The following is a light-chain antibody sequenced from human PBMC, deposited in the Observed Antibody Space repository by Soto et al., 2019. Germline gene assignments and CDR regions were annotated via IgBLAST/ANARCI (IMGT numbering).Light chain of an antibody. CDR2: EVS. J-gene: IGLJ3*02. CDR3: ASHAGSAWV. Sequence: QSALTQPPSASGSPGQSVTISCTGSSTDIGAYIYVSWYHQHPGKAPQALIYEVSKRPSGVPDRVSGSKSGNTASLTVSGPQAEDDADYYCASHAGSAWVFGGGTKLTVL. CDR1: STDIGAYIY. V-gene: IGLV2-8*01.